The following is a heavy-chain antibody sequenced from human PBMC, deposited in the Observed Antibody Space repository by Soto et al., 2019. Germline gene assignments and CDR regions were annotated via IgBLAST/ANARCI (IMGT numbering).Heavy chain of an antibody. CDR3: ESGSSWYPHFDY. J-gene: IGHJ4*02. Sequence: PGGSLRLSCAASGFTFSSYAMSWVRQAPGKGLEWVSAISGSGGSTYYADSVKGRFTISRDNSKNTLYLQMNSLRAEDTAVYYCESGSSWYPHFDYWGQGTLVTVSS. CDR2: ISGSGGST. V-gene: IGHV3-23*01. D-gene: IGHD6-13*01. CDR1: GFTFSSYA.